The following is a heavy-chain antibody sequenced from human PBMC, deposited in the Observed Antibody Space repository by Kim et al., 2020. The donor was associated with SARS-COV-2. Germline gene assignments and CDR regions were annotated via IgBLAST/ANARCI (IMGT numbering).Heavy chain of an antibody. Sequence: SETLSLTCTVSGGSITSDGYFWSWIRQHPGKGLEWIGCIYYTGSTYYNPSLRSRVTILVDTSKTQFSLKLSSVTAADTAVYYCARVSGSGSSTRLDYWGQGTLVTVSS. CDR2: IYYTGST. D-gene: IGHD3-10*01. CDR1: GGSITSDGYF. V-gene: IGHV4-31*03. CDR3: ARVSGSGSSTRLDY. J-gene: IGHJ4*02.